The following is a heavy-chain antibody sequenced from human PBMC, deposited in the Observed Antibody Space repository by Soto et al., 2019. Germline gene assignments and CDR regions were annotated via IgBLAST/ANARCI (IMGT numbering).Heavy chain of an antibody. J-gene: IGHJ4*02. CDR3: AKDSPSQNPQETPFDY. CDR2: ISGSGGST. V-gene: IGHV3-23*01. CDR1: GFTFSSYA. Sequence: GSLRLSCAASGFTFSSYAMSWVRQAPGKGLEWVSAISGSGGSTYYADSVKGRFTISRDNSKDTLYLQMNSLRAEDTAVYYCAKDSPSQNPQETPFDYWGQGTLVTVSS. D-gene: IGHD2-15*01.